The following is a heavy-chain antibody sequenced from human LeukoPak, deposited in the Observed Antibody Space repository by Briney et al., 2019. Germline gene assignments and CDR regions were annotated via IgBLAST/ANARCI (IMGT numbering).Heavy chain of an antibody. D-gene: IGHD3-16*01. V-gene: IGHV3-23*01. CDR3: AKDWGEYFDYVWGRFTSFDS. CDR1: GFTFSSYA. J-gene: IGHJ4*02. Sequence: GGSLRLSCAASGFTFSSYAMSWVRQAPGKGLEWVSAISGSGGSTYYADSVKGRFTISRDNSKNTLYLQMNSLGAENTAVYYCAKDWGEYFDYVWGRFTSFDSWGQGTLVTVSS. CDR2: ISGSGGST.